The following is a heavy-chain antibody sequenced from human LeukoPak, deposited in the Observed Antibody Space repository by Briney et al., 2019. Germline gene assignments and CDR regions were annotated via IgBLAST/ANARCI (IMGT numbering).Heavy chain of an antibody. CDR1: GFTFSSYA. J-gene: IGHJ4*02. CDR2: ISYDGSNK. D-gene: IGHD2-2*01. V-gene: IGHV3-30*04. CDR3: ARDPDCSSTSCYASLRGGTDY. Sequence: GGSLRLSCAASGFTFSSYAMHWVRQAPGKGLEWVAVISYDGSNKYYADSVKGRFTISRDNSKNTLYLQMNSLRAEDTAVYYCARDPDCSSTSCYASLRGGTDYWGQGTLVTVSS.